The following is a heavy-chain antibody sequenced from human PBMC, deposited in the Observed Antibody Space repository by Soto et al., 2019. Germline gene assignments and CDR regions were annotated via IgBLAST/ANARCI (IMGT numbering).Heavy chain of an antibody. Sequence: SETLSLTCTVSGGSISSSSYYWGWIRQPPGKGLEWIGSIYYSGSTYYNPSLKSRVTISVDTSKNQFSLKLSSVTAADTGVYYCARHQITMVRGVITPLGPGDYWGQGTLVTVSS. J-gene: IGHJ4*02. CDR1: GGSISSSSYY. D-gene: IGHD3-10*01. CDR3: ARHQITMVRGVITPLGPGDY. CDR2: IYYSGST. V-gene: IGHV4-39*01.